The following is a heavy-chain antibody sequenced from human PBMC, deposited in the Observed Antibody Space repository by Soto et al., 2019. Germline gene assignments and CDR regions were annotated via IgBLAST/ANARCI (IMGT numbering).Heavy chain of an antibody. CDR1: GFSFSSFA. J-gene: IGHJ4*02. Sequence: DVHLLQSGGGLVQPGGSLRLSCAASGFSFSSFALSWVRQSPGKGLEWVAAVSGRGGDTYYANSVKGRFTIYRDNSQNTLFLPMTGLRAEDSPIYYCAKDPYYDFWSGFSAVYFDYWGQGTLVTVSS. V-gene: IGHV3-23*01. CDR3: AKDPYYDFWSGFSAVYFDY. D-gene: IGHD3-3*01. CDR2: VSGRGGDT.